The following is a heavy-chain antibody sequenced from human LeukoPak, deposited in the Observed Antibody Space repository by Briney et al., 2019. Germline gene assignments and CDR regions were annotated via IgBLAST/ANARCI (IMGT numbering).Heavy chain of an antibody. Sequence: GGSLRLSCAASGFIFSDYYMSWIRQAPGKGLEWVSYISSSSSGSTTYAASVKGRFTISRDNAKNSLYPQMNSLRVEDTAVYYCAREGIVGATDAFDYWGQGTLVTVSA. CDR1: GFIFSDYY. J-gene: IGHJ4*02. V-gene: IGHV3-11*06. CDR2: ISSSSSGST. D-gene: IGHD1-26*01. CDR3: AREGIVGATDAFDY.